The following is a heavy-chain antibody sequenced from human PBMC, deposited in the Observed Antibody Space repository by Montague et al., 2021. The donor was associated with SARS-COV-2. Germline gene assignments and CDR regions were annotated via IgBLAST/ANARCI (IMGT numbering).Heavy chain of an antibody. Sequence: SETLSLTCAVYGGSFSGWYWSWVRQPPGKGLEWIGEINRRGNTIYNPSPKSRVTISEDTSKSQFSLKLSSVTAADTAVYYCARGGGNILTNYYYYYYLDVWGTGTTVTVSS. CDR2: INRRGNT. D-gene: IGHD4-23*01. CDR1: GGSFSGWY. V-gene: IGHV4-34*01. CDR3: ARGGGNILTNYYYYYYLDV. J-gene: IGHJ6*03.